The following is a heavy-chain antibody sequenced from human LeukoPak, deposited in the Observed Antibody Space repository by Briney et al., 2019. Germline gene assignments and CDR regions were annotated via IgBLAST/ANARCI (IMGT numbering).Heavy chain of an antibody. Sequence: GGSLRLSCAASGFTFSSYWMHWVRQAPGKGLVWVSRINTDGSTPYYADSVKGRFTISRDNAKNSLYLQMNSLRAEDTALYYCAKDMSPRSYYYGMDVWGQGTTVTVSS. CDR1: GFTFSSYW. J-gene: IGHJ6*02. D-gene: IGHD3-10*02. CDR3: AKDMSPRSYYYGMDV. CDR2: INTDGSTP. V-gene: IGHV3-74*01.